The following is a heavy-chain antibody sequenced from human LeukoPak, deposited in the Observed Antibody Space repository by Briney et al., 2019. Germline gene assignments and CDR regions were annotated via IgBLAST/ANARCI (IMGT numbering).Heavy chain of an antibody. CDR2: ISSSGSTI. D-gene: IGHD3-9*01. Sequence: GGSLRLSCAAPGFTFSDYYMSWIRQAPGKGLEWVSYISSSGSTIYYADSVKGRFTISRDNAKNSLYLQMNSLRAEDTAVYYCARVRSVLRYFDWLPDYFDYWGQGTLVTVSS. V-gene: IGHV3-11*04. CDR1: GFTFSDYY. CDR3: ARVRSVLRYFDWLPDYFDY. J-gene: IGHJ4*02.